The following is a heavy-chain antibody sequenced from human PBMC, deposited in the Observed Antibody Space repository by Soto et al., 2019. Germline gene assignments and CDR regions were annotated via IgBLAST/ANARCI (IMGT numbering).Heavy chain of an antibody. CDR2: INHSGST. J-gene: IGHJ5*02. CDR3: AREYSSSWGGGDNWFDP. Sequence: SETLSLTCTVSGGSISSSSYYWGWIRQPPGKGLEWIGEINHSGSTNYNPSLKSRVTISVDTSKNQFSLKLSSVTAADTAVYYCAREYSSSWGGGDNWFDPWGQGTLVTVSS. D-gene: IGHD6-6*01. CDR1: GGSISSSSYY. V-gene: IGHV4-39*07.